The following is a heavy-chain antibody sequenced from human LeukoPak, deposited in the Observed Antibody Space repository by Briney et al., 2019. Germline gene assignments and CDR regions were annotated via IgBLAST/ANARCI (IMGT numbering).Heavy chain of an antibody. D-gene: IGHD6-13*01. Sequence: PGRSLTLSCAASGLTFSRYCMHWVRQAPGKGRGWVAVISYDGSNKYYADSVKGRFTISRDNSKSTLYLQMNSLRAEDTAVYYCAKERRQQLVVHLFDPWRQGTLVTVCS. CDR3: AKERRQQLVVHLFDP. CDR1: GLTFSRYC. J-gene: IGHJ5*02. V-gene: IGHV3-30*18. CDR2: ISYDGSNK.